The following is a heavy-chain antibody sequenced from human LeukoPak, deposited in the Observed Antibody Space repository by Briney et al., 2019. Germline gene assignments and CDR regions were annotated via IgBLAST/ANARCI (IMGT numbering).Heavy chain of an antibody. CDR1: GFTFSSYW. CDR3: ARDHLIAAAGWFDP. V-gene: IGHV3-7*01. J-gene: IGHJ5*02. Sequence: GGSLRLSCAASGFTFSSYWMSWVRQAPGKGLEWVANIKQDGSEKYYVDSVKGRFTISRDNAKNSLYLQMNSLRAEDTAVYYCARDHLIAAAGWFDPWGQGTLVTVSS. D-gene: IGHD6-13*01. CDR2: IKQDGSEK.